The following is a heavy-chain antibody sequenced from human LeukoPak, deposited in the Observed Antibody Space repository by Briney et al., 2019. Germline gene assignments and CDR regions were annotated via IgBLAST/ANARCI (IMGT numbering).Heavy chain of an antibody. CDR1: GGSISSGSYS. V-gene: IGHV4-30-2*01. D-gene: IGHD3-10*01. Sequence: SQTLSLTCAVSGGSISSGSYSWSWIRQPPGKGLEWIGYIYHSGSTYHNPSPKSRVTISVDRPKNQFSLKLSSVTAADTAVYYCARGGLVVRGTNNWFDPWGQGTLVTVSS. CDR2: IYHSGST. CDR3: ARGGLVVRGTNNWFDP. J-gene: IGHJ5*02.